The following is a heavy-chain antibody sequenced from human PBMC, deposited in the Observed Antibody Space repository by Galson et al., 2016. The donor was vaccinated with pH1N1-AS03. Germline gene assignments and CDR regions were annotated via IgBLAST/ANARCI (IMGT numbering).Heavy chain of an antibody. CDR1: GFTFSTYC. CDR3: ARALSEQYYDILTGNDP. Sequence: SLRLSCAASGFTFSTYCMSWVRQAPGKGLEWVSYISSSGNTIYYADSVKGRFTISRDNAKNSLYLQMSSLRAEDTAVYYCARALSEQYYDILTGNDPWGQGTLVTVSS. J-gene: IGHJ5*02. CDR2: ISSSGNTI. V-gene: IGHV3-48*04. D-gene: IGHD3-9*01.